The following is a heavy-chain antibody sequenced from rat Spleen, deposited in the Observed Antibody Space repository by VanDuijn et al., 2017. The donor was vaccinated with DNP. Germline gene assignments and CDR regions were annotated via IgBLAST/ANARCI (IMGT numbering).Heavy chain of an antibody. D-gene: IGHD1-2*01. CDR1: RITFSDHN. V-gene: IGHV5-31*01. CDR3: TTAGSYGFDY. Sequence: EVQLVESGGGLVQPGRSLKLSCAVSRITFSDHNMAWIRQAPGKGLEWVASIHNTGGTTYYPDSLKGRFTISRDNANSTLNLQMDSLRSEDTATYYCTTAGSYGFDYWGQGVTVTVSS. CDR2: IHNTGGTT. J-gene: IGHJ2*01.